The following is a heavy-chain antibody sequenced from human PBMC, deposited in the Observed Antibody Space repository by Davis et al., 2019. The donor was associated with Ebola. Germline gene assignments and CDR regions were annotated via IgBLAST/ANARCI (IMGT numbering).Heavy chain of an antibody. CDR1: GYSFTSLG. Sequence: SVKLSCKASGYSFTSLGISWVRQAAGRGREWMGWISAYNGNTNYAQKLQGRVTMTTDTSTSTAYMELRSLRSDDTAVYYCARVRIPDYDFWSGYSESPVDAFDIWGQGTMVTVSS. D-gene: IGHD3-3*01. V-gene: IGHV1-18*01. J-gene: IGHJ3*02. CDR2: ISAYNGNT. CDR3: ARVRIPDYDFWSGYSESPVDAFDI.